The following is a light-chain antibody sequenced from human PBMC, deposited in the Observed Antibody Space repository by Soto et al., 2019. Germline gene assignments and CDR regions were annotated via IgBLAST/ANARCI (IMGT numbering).Light chain of an antibody. V-gene: IGLV1-47*01. Sequence: QSVLTQPPSASGTPGQTVRISCSGGTSNIGSTYAFWYQQLPGTAPKLLIYKNNQRPSGVSDRFSGSRSGTSASLAITGLRVDDEADYYCASWDNNLNGPIFGGGTKLTV. CDR2: KNN. CDR3: ASWDNNLNGPI. CDR1: TSNIGSTY. J-gene: IGLJ2*01.